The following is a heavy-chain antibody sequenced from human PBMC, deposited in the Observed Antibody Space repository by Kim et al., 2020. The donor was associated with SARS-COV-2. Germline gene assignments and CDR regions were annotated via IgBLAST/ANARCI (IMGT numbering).Heavy chain of an antibody. CDR3: ARDTHRGGLVLAPFDY. J-gene: IGHJ4*02. D-gene: IGHD6-19*01. CDR1: GFTFSSYT. Sequence: GGSLRLSCAASGFTFSSYTMNWVRQAPGKGLEWVSSISSGSSTIYYADSVKGRFTISRDNAKNSLYLQMNSLRDEDTAVYYCARDTHRGGLVLAPFDYWGQGTLVTVSS. CDR2: ISSGSSTI. V-gene: IGHV3-48*02.